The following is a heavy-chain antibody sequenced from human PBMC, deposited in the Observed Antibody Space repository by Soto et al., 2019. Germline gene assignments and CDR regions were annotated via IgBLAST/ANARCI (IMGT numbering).Heavy chain of an antibody. D-gene: IGHD1-1*01. CDR1: GGSISSSNW. CDR2: INHSGST. V-gene: IGHV4-4*02. Sequence: PSETLSLTCAVSGGSISSSNWWTWIRQPPGTGLEWIGEINHSGSTNYNPSLKSRVTISVDRSKNQFSLKLSSVTAADTAVYYCARVRDYWGQGTLVTVSS. J-gene: IGHJ4*02. CDR3: ARVRDY.